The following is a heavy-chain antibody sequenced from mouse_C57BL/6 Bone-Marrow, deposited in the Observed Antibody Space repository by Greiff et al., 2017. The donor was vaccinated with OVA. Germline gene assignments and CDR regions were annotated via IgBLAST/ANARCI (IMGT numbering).Heavy chain of an antibody. Sequence: EVMLVESGGGLVQPGGSLKLSCAASGFTFSDYYMYWVRQTPEKRLEWVAYISNGGGSTYYPDTVKGRFTISRDNAKNTLYLQMSRLKSKDTAMYYCARPPYYYGSTWFAYWGQGTLVTVSA. CDR2: ISNGGGST. CDR3: ARPPYYYGSTWFAY. V-gene: IGHV5-12*01. D-gene: IGHD1-1*01. J-gene: IGHJ3*01. CDR1: GFTFSDYY.